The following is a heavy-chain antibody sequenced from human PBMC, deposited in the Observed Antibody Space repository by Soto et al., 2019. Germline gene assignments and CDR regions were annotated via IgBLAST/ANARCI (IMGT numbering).Heavy chain of an antibody. Sequence: GGSLRLSCAASGFTFSSYWMHWVRQAPGKGLVWVSRINSDGSSTSYADSVKGRFTISRDNAKNTLYLQMNSLRAEDTAVYYCARGSGSYYYGMDVWGQGTTVTVSS. CDR3: ARGSGSYYYGMDV. V-gene: IGHV3-74*01. CDR1: GFTFSSYW. CDR2: INSDGSST. J-gene: IGHJ6*02. D-gene: IGHD3-10*01.